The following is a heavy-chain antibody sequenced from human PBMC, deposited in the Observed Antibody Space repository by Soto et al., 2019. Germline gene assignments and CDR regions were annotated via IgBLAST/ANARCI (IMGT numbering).Heavy chain of an antibody. CDR1: GFSFRDHS. V-gene: IGHV3-48*02. J-gene: IGHJ4*01. Sequence: VGSLRLSCVGSGFSFRDHSMNWVRQPPGKGLQWISYISSSSENIYYADSVKGRFTVSRDNAKNTLFLQMNSLRDDDSAIYYCARLPKGSVVTGWGQGSLVTVSS. CDR2: ISSSSENI. D-gene: IGHD2-21*02. CDR3: ARLPKGSVVTG.